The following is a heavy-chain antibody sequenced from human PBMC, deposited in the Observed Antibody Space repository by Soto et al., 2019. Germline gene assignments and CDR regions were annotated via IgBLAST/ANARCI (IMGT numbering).Heavy chain of an antibody. J-gene: IGHJ6*02. CDR1: GYIFVNYG. Sequence: QVQLVQSGNEVKKPGASVKVSCKASGYIFVNYGIAWVRQAPGQGLEWMGWISPYTGNTHSATKVQGRLTMTTDTSTSTAFMDLGSLTSDDTAVYYCVMVDNYVTPTPQDVWGQGTTVTVSS. CDR2: ISPYTGNT. D-gene: IGHD3-16*01. CDR3: VMVDNYVTPTPQDV. V-gene: IGHV1-18*01.